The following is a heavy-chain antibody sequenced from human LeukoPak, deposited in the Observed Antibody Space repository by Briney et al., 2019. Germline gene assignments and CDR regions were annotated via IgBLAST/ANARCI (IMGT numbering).Heavy chain of an antibody. J-gene: IGHJ4*02. Sequence: PGGSLRLSCAASGFTFSSYWMSWVRQAPGKGLEWVANIKQDGSEKYYVDSVKGRFTISRDNAKNSLYLQMNSLRAEDTAVYYCARATLAYSWNYGGPDYWGQGTLVTVSS. CDR2: IKQDGSEK. D-gene: IGHD1-7*01. V-gene: IGHV3-7*01. CDR3: ARATLAYSWNYGGPDY. CDR1: GFTFSSYW.